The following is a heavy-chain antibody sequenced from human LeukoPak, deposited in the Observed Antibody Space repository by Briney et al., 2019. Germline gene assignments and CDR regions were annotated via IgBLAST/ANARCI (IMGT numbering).Heavy chain of an antibody. CDR2: INPKSGGT. D-gene: IGHD3-22*01. CDR3: VRDIDYYDSSGFGGAYYYYYYMDV. CDR1: GYTFIDYH. Sequence: ASVKVSCKASGYTFIDYHLHWVRQAPRQGLEWMGRINPKSGGTNYAQKFQGRVTMTRDTSISTAYMELSSLRSDDTAVYFCVRDIDYYDSSGFGGAYYYYYYMDVWGRGTTVTVSS. J-gene: IGHJ6*03. V-gene: IGHV1-2*06.